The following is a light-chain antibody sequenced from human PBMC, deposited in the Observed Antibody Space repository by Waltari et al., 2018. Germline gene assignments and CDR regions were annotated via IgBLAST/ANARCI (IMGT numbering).Light chain of an antibody. Sequence: EIVMTQSPATLSVSPGETASPYCRASQSVSSNVAWYQKKPGQAPRLLIYDASTRATSIPAKFRGSESGTEFTLTISSLQSEDFAVYYCQQYNRWPPITFGHGTRLEIK. CDR2: DAS. V-gene: IGKV3-15*01. CDR1: QSVSSN. J-gene: IGKJ5*01. CDR3: QQYNRWPPIT.